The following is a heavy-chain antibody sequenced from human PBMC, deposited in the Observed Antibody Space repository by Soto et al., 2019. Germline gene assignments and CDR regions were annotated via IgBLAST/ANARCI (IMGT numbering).Heavy chain of an antibody. Sequence: LSLTCTVSGDSINNGGYYWAWIRQHPGKGLEWIGYIYYSGSTHHNPSLKSRDTISLDTSKNQFSLKLSSVTAADTAVYYCARQKAAGSFTYYFDNWGQGTLVTVSS. J-gene: IGHJ4*02. D-gene: IGHD6-13*01. CDR2: IYYSGST. V-gene: IGHV4-31*03. CDR3: ARQKAAGSFTYYFDN. CDR1: GDSINNGGYY.